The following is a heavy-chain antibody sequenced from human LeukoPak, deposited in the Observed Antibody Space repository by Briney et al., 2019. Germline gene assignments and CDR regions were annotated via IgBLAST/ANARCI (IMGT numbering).Heavy chain of an antibody. CDR1: GGSISSSSYY. D-gene: IGHD5-24*01. J-gene: IGHJ4*02. V-gene: IGHV4-39*01. Sequence: SETLSLTCAVSGGSISSSSYYWGWIRQPPGKGLEWIGSIFYSGSIYYNPSLKSRVTISVDTSKNQFSLRLSSVTAADTAAYYCARQMRGMATITYYFDNWGQGTLVTVSS. CDR3: ARQMRGMATITYYFDN. CDR2: IFYSGSI.